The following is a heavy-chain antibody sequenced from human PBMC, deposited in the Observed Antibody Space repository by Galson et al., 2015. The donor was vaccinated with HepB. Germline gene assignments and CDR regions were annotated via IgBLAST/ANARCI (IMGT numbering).Heavy chain of an antibody. Sequence: SVQLSCKASGYPFFTYRISWVRQTPGQGLEWVGWISGDSGETQLAQTVQNRLTLTTETSTNTAYMELRTLRPDDTAIYCCARDNKYLHRSGYYRIPFDFWGQGTLVTVSS. V-gene: IGHV1-18*04. CDR3: ARDNKYLHRSGYYRIPFDF. CDR1: GYPFFTYR. J-gene: IGHJ4*02. D-gene: IGHD3-22*01. CDR2: ISGDSGET.